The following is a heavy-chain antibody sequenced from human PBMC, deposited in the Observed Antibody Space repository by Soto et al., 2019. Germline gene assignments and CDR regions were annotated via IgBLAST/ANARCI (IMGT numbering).Heavy chain of an antibody. CDR1: GFTFSSYT. CDR3: AKPPDYNWNDY. D-gene: IGHD1-20*01. Sequence: GGSLRLSCAASGFTFSSYTMSWVRQAPGKGLEWISAVSGSGGSTYYADSVKGRFTISRDNSKDTLYLQMNNLRAEDTAVYYCAKPPDYNWNDYWGQGTLVTGSS. CDR2: VSGSGGST. J-gene: IGHJ4*02. V-gene: IGHV3-23*01.